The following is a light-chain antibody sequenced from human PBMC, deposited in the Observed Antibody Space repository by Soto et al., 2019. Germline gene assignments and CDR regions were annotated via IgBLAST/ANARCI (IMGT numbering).Light chain of an antibody. Sequence: DIQMTQSPSSLSASVGDRITITCRASQSISSFLSWYQQKTGKAPKLLIYTASTLQSGVPSRFSGSGSGTDFTLTISSLQPEDFATYYCQQSYSLPITFGQGTRLEIK. J-gene: IGKJ5*01. V-gene: IGKV1-39*01. CDR3: QQSYSLPIT. CDR2: TAS. CDR1: QSISSF.